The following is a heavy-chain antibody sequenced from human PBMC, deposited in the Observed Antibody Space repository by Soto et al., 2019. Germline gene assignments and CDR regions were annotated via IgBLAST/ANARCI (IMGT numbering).Heavy chain of an antibody. CDR1: GFTFSSYG. CDR3: AKGADSSGYYNFDY. Sequence: GGSLRLSCAASGFTFSSYGMHWVRQAPGKGLEWVAVISYDGSNKYYADSVKGRFTISRDNSKNTLYLQMNSLRAEDTAVYYCAKGADSSGYYNFDYRGQGTLVTVSS. J-gene: IGHJ4*02. D-gene: IGHD3-22*01. V-gene: IGHV3-30*18. CDR2: ISYDGSNK.